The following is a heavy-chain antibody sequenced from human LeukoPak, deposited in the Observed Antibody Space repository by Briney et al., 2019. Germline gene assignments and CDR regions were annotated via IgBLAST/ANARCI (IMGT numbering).Heavy chain of an antibody. CDR3: ARDSRGVFDY. D-gene: IGHD2-2*01. Sequence: GGSLRLSCAASGFSFSNYAMHWVRQAPGKGLEWVAVISYDGSNKYQADSVKGRFTISRDNSKNTLYLQMNSLRAEDTAVYYCARDSRGVFDYWGQGTLVTASS. CDR1: GFSFSNYA. CDR2: ISYDGSNK. J-gene: IGHJ4*02. V-gene: IGHV3-30-3*01.